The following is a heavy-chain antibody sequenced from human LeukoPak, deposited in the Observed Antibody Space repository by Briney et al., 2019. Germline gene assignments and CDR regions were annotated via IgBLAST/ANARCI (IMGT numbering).Heavy chain of an antibody. J-gene: IGHJ4*02. V-gene: IGHV3-53*01. Sequence: PGGSLRLSCAASGFTVSRDYMSWVRQAPGKGLEWVSVIYGGDTTYYADSVRGRFTISRDTSKNTLYLQMHSLRADDTAVYYCARAIQFGGYFDYWGQGTLVTVSS. CDR3: ARAIQFGGYFDY. CDR1: GFTVSRDY. D-gene: IGHD2-15*01. CDR2: IYGGDTT.